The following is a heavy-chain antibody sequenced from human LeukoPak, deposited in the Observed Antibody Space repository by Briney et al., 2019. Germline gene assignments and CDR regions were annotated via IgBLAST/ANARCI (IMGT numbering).Heavy chain of an antibody. CDR3: ATLITGSGWYNY. CDR1: GFTFSSFP. J-gene: IGHJ4*02. D-gene: IGHD6-19*01. V-gene: IGHV3-48*03. CDR2: ISGSGTTT. Sequence: GGSLRLSCAASGFTFSSFPMNWVRQAPGKGPEWVSYISGSGTTTFYPDSVKGRFTISRDNSKYTLYVQMNSLRAEDTAIYYCATLITGSGWYNYWGQGTLVTVSS.